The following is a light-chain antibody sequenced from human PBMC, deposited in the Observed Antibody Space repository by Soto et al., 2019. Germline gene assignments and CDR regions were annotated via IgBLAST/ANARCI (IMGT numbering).Light chain of an antibody. V-gene: IGKV1-5*01. J-gene: IGKJ1*01. CDR3: QQYDTYPWT. Sequence: DIQMTQSPSTLSASVADRVTITCRASQSISSSLAWYQQKPGKAPKLLIYDASSLESGVPARFSGSGSGTEFTLTISSLQPDDFATYYCQQYDTYPWTFGQGTKVDIK. CDR1: QSISSS. CDR2: DAS.